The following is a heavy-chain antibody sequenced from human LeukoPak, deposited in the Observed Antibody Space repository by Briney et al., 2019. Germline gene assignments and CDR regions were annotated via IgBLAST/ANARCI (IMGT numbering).Heavy chain of an antibody. CDR3: AKDFSGRPDAFDI. CDR2: IRYDGSNK. CDR1: GFTFSSYG. J-gene: IGHJ3*02. Sequence: PGGSLRLSCAASGFTFSSYGMHWVRQAPGKGLEWVAFIRYDGSNKYYADSVKGRFTISRDNSKNTLYLQMNSLRAEDTAVYYCAKDFSGRPDAFDIWGQGTMDTVSS. V-gene: IGHV3-30*02. D-gene: IGHD2/OR15-2a*01.